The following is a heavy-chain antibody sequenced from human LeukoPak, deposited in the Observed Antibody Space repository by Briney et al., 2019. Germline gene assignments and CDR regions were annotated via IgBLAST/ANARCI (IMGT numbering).Heavy chain of an antibody. CDR2: IWYDGSNK. CDR3: AREVGKESPPWYGYFDL. Sequence: GGSLRLSCAASGFTFSSYGMHWVRLAPGKGLEWVAVIWYDGSNKYYADSVKGRFTISRDNSKNTLYLQMNSLRAEDTAVYYCAREVGKESPPWYGYFDLWGRGTLVTVSS. V-gene: IGHV3-33*01. D-gene: IGHD2/OR15-2a*01. CDR1: GFTFSSYG. J-gene: IGHJ2*01.